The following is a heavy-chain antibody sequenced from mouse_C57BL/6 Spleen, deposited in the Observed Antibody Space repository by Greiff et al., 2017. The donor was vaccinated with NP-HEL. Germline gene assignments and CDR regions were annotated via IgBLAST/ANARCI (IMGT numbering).Heavy chain of an antibody. V-gene: IGHV1-64*01. CDR3: ARKEGFRMDY. CDR1: GYTFTSYW. Sequence: QVQLQQSGAELVKPGASVKLSCKASGYTFTSYWMHWVKQRPGQGLEWIGMIHPNSGSTNYNEKFKSKATLTVDKSSSTAYMQLSSLTSEDSAVYYCARKEGFRMDYWGQGTSVTVSS. J-gene: IGHJ4*01. CDR2: IHPNSGST.